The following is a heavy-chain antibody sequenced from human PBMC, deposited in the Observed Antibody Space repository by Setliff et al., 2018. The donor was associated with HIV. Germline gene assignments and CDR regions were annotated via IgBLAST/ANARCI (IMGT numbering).Heavy chain of an antibody. CDR2: ISYDGSRI. J-gene: IGHJ4*02. V-gene: IGHV3-30*07. D-gene: IGHD1-1*01. Sequence: GGSLRLSCVASGFTFRDFAMYWVRQAPAKGLEWVSAISYDGSRIHYADSVKGRFNISRDNSKNTLYLQVSSLRPEDTALYYCASARMPTGGTSTSFDYWGRGTLVTVSS. CDR3: ASARMPTGGTSTSFDY. CDR1: GFTFRDFA.